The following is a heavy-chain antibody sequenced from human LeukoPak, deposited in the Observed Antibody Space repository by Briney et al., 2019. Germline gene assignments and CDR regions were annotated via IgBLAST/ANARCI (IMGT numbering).Heavy chain of an antibody. CDR2: IYYSGST. Sequence: PSETLSLTCTVSGGSISSSSYYWGWIRQPPGKGLEWIGSIYYSGSTYYNPSLKSRVTISVDTSKNQFSLKLSSVTAADTAVYYCARVDGSYRSWYFDYWGQGTLVTVSS. D-gene: IGHD1-26*01. CDR1: GGSISSSSYY. J-gene: IGHJ4*02. CDR3: ARVDGSYRSWYFDY. V-gene: IGHV4-39*07.